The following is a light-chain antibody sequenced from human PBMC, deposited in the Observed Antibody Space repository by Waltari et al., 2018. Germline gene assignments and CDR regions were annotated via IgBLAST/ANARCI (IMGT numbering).Light chain of an antibody. CDR2: KDT. CDR1: VLAKNY. V-gene: IGLV3-27*01. Sequence: SYELTQPSSVSVSPGQTANITCSGDVLAKNYTRWFQQKPGQAPVLVIYKDTERPSGIPARYSGSSSGTTVTLIISGAQVEDEADYFCYSAADYNLVFGGGTKLTVL. J-gene: IGLJ2*01. CDR3: YSAADYNLV.